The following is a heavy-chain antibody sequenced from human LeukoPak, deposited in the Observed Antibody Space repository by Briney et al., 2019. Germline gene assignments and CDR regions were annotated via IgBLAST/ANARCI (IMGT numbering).Heavy chain of an antibody. CDR1: GFTFSSYA. CDR2: ISSNGGST. CDR3: ARGSRSSGPGGAFDI. Sequence: GGSLRLSCAASGFTFSSYAMHWVRQAPGKGLEYVSAISSNGGSTYYANSVKGRFTISRDNSKNTLYLQMGSLRAEDMAVYYCARGSRSSGPGGAFDIRGQGTMVTVSS. V-gene: IGHV3-64*01. J-gene: IGHJ3*02. D-gene: IGHD3-22*01.